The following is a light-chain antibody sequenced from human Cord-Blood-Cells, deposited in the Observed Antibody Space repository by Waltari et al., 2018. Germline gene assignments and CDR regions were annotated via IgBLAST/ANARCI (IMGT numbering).Light chain of an antibody. CDR3: QQRST. Sequence: DVQMTQSPSSLSASVGDRVTTTCRASQSISSYLNWYQQKPGKAPKHLIYAASSLQSGVPSRFSDSGSGTDFTLTISSLQPEDFATYYCQQRSTFGGGTKVEIK. V-gene: IGKV1-39*01. CDR1: QSISSY. J-gene: IGKJ4*01. CDR2: AAS.